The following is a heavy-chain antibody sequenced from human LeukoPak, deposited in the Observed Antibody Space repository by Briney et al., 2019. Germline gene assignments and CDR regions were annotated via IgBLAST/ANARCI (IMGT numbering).Heavy chain of an antibody. V-gene: IGHV6-1*01. CDR1: GDSVSSNSAA. CDR3: ARDHKGVGGSNFWSGYSLRPYYYMDV. CDR2: TYYRSKWYN. Sequence: SQTLSLTCAISGDSVSSNSAAWNWIRQPPSRGLEWLGRTYYRSKWYNDYAVSVKSRITINPDTSKNQFSLQLNSVTPEDTAVYYCARDHKGVGGSNFWSGYSLRPYYYMDVWGKGTTVTVSS. J-gene: IGHJ6*03. D-gene: IGHD3-3*01.